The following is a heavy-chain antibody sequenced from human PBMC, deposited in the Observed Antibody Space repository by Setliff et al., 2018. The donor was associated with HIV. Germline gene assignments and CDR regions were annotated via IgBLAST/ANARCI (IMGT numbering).Heavy chain of an antibody. J-gene: IGHJ4*02. CDR1: GGSISSGDYY. D-gene: IGHD3-10*01. CDR3: ARVPFGSGSYYFDF. CDR2: IYYSGST. V-gene: IGHV4-30-4*08. Sequence: SETLSLTCTVSGGSISSGDYYWSWIRQPPGKGLEWIGYIYYSGSTYYNPSLKIRVTFSVDTSKNQFSLKLSSVTAADTAVYYCARVPFGSGSYYFDFWGQGTLVTVSS.